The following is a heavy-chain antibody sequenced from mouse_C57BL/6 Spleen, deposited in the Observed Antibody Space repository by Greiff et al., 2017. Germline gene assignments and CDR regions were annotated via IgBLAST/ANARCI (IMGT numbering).Heavy chain of an antibody. D-gene: IGHD3-2*02. J-gene: IGHJ3*01. Sequence: PAPLAPSQRLSPLCTVSGFSLTSPRAHWVRQSPGKGLEWLGVIWGVGSTNYNSALKSRLSISKDNSKSQVFLKMNSLQTDDTAMYYWASGVWTAQAPFAYWGQGTLVTVSA. CDR2: IWGVGST. CDR1: GFSLTSPR. CDR3: ASGVWTAQAPFAY. V-gene: IGHV2-6*01.